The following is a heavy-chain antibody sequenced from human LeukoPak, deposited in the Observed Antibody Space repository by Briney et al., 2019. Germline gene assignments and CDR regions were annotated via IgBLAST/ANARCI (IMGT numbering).Heavy chain of an antibody. CDR3: ARRAYNWGAFDI. V-gene: IGHV3-53*01. Sequence: GGSLRLSCAASGFTVTNSYMSWVRQAPGKGLEWVSVIYSGGTTYYADSVKGRFTISRDNSKNTLSLQMNSLRGEDTAVYYCARRAYNWGAFDIWGQGTMVTVSS. J-gene: IGHJ3*02. CDR2: IYSGGTT. D-gene: IGHD5-24*01. CDR1: GFTVTNSY.